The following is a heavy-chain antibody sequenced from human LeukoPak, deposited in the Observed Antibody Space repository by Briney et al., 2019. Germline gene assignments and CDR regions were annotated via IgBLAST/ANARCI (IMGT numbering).Heavy chain of an antibody. J-gene: IGHJ4*02. CDR1: RFTFSSYA. D-gene: IGHD3-22*01. V-gene: IGHV3-23*01. CDR3: AKQIRGYSGYDPTYYYDSSGYGYFDY. CDR2: ISGSGAYT. Sequence: GGSLRLSCAASRFTFSSYAMSWVRQAPGKGLEWVSTISGSGAYTYYADSVKGRFTISRDNSKNTLYLQMNSLRAEDTALYYCAKQIRGYSGYDPTYYYDSSGYGYFDYWGQGTLVTVSS.